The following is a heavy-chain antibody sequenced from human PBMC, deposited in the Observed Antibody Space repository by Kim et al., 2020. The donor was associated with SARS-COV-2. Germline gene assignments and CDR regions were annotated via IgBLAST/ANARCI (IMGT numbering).Heavy chain of an antibody. V-gene: IGHV4-31*03. J-gene: IGHJ4*02. CDR2: IYYSGST. CDR1: GGSISSGGYY. Sequence: SETLSLTCTVSGGSISSGGYYWSWIRQHPGKGLEWIGYIYYSGSTYYNPSLKSRVTISVDTSKNQFSLKLSSVTAADTAVYYCARGRFYGSGSYYPAGSFDYWGQGTLVTVSS. D-gene: IGHD3-10*01. CDR3: ARGRFYGSGSYYPAGSFDY.